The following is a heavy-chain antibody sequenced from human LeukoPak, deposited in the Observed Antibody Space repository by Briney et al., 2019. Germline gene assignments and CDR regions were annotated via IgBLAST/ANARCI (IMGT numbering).Heavy chain of an antibody. CDR1: GCTFTNYA. V-gene: IGHV7-4-1*02. D-gene: IGHD3-16*02. CDR2: IHPSTGNP. J-gene: IGHJ4*02. Sequence: ASVKVSCKASGCTFTNYAMNWVRQAPGQGIEWMGWIHPSTGNPTYAQGFTGRFVFSLDTSVSTTYLRISSLKAEDTAVYYCARAFQSLGGLSLPDYWGQGTLVTVSS. CDR3: ARAFQSLGGLSLPDY.